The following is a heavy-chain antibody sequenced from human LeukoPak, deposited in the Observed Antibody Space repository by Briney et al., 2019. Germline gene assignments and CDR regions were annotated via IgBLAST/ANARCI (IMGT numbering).Heavy chain of an antibody. J-gene: IGHJ4*02. CDR2: ISYDGSNK. Sequence: PGRSLRLSCTASGFTFGDSAMSWFRQAPGKGLEWVAVISYDGSNKYYADSVKGRFTISRDNSKNTLYLQMNSLRAEDTAVYYCARDPSILVAAAGTLSYWGQGTLVTVSS. CDR3: ARDPSILVAAAGTLSY. CDR1: GFTFGDSA. D-gene: IGHD6-13*01. V-gene: IGHV3-30-3*01.